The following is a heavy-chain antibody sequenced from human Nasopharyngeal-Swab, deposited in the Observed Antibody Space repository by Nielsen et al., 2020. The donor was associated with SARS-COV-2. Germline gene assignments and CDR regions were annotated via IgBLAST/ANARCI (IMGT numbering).Heavy chain of an antibody. J-gene: IGHJ6*03. Sequence: GSLRLSCAVYGGSFSGYYWSWIRQPPGKGLEWIGEINHSGSTNYNPSLKSRVTISVDTPKNQFSLKLSSVTAADTAVYYCARGKEGVVPAALGMVFYYYYYMDVWGKGTTVTVSS. CDR1: GGSFSGYY. V-gene: IGHV4-34*01. CDR3: ARGKEGVVPAALGMVFYYYYYMDV. CDR2: INHSGST. D-gene: IGHD2-2*01.